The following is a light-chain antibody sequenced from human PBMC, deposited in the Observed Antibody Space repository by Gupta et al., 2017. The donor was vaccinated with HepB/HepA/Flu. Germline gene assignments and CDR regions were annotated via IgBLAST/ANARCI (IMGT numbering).Light chain of an antibody. J-gene: IGLJ2*01. CDR3: ASWDDSRNVVA. CDR1: SSNIGSNT. V-gene: IGLV1-44*01. CDR2: SNY. Sequence: QSVLTQPPSASGTPGQRVTISCSGSSSNIGSNTVNWYQQLPGTAPKLLIYSNYRRPSGVPDRFSGSKSGTSASLAISGLQSEDEADYYCASWDDSRNVVAFGGGTNLTVL.